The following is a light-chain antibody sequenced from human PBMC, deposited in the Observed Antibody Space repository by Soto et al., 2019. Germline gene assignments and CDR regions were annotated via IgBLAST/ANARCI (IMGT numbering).Light chain of an antibody. CDR1: QTVNSIY. CDR2: GAS. V-gene: IGKV3-20*01. CDR3: QQYDTSPRT. J-gene: IGKJ1*01. Sequence: EIVLTQSPGTLSLYRGERATLSCRASQTVNSIYFAWYQRKPGQAPRLLIYGASNRATGIQDRFSGSGSGTDFTLTISRLEAEDFGVYYCQQYDTSPRTFGQGTKVEIK.